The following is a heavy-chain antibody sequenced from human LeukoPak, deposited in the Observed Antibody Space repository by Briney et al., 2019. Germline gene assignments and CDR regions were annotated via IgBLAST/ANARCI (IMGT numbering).Heavy chain of an antibody. V-gene: IGHV1-2*02. CDR1: GYTFTGYY. Sequence: ASVKVSCKASGYTFTGYYMHWVRQAPGQGLEWMGWINPNSGGTKYAQKFQGRFTMTRDASSSTAYMDLSSLRSDDTAVYFCASSGDGGTSWFDPWGQGTLVTVSS. CDR2: INPNSGGT. J-gene: IGHJ5*02. D-gene: IGHD2-15*01. CDR3: ASSGDGGTSWFDP.